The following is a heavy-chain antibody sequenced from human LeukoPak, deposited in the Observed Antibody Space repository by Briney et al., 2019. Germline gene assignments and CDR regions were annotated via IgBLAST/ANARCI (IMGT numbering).Heavy chain of an antibody. CDR1: GFTFSSYS. V-gene: IGHV3-48*01. J-gene: IGHJ6*03. D-gene: IGHD3-16*01. CDR3: ARSGLSYYYSYYYMDV. Sequence: GGSLRLSCAASGFTFSSYSMNWVRQAPGKGLEWVSYITSSSSTIYYADSVKGRFTISRDNAKNSLYLQMNSLRAEDTAVYYCARSGLSYYYSYYYMDVWGQGTTVTVSS. CDR2: ITSSSSTI.